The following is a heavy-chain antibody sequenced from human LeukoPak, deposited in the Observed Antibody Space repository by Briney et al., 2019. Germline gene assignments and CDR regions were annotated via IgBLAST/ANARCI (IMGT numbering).Heavy chain of an antibody. V-gene: IGHV3-21*01. D-gene: IGHD3-9*01. J-gene: IGHJ4*02. Sequence: GGSLRLSCAASGFTFSSYSMNRVRQAPGKGLEWVSSISSSSYIYYADSVKGRFTISRDNAKNSLYLQMNSLRAEDTAVYYCATILTGYYLIDYWGQGTLVTVSS. CDR1: GFTFSSYS. CDR2: ISSSSYI. CDR3: ATILTGYYLIDY.